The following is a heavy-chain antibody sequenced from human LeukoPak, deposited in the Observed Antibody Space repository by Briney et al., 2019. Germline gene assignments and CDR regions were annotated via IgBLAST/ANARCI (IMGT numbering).Heavy chain of an antibody. CDR2: ISYDGSNK. CDR3: ARDHGGWFDP. V-gene: IGHV3-30*04. CDR1: GFTFSSYA. J-gene: IGHJ5*02. Sequence: AGRSLRLSCAASGFTFSSYAMHWVRQAPGKGLEWVAVISYDGSNKYYADSVKGRFTISRDNSKNTLYLQMNSLRAEDTAVYYCARDHGGWFDPWGQGTLVTVSS.